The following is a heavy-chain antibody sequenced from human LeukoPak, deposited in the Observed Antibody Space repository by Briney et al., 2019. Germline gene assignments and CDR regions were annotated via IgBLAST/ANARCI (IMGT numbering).Heavy chain of an antibody. CDR3: ARGDTRGNDI. CDR1: GDSISGYW. V-gene: IGHV4-59*01. CDR2: IYYSGST. J-gene: IGHJ3*02. Sequence: SETLSLTCTVSGDSISGYWCSWIRQPPGKGLEWIGYIYYSGSTNYNPSLNSRVTMSVDTPKNQFSLKLSPVTAADTAFYYCARGDTRGNDIWGQGTMVTVSS. D-gene: IGHD1-26*01.